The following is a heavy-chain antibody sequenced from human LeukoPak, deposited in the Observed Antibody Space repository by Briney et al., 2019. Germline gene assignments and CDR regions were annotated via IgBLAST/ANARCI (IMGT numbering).Heavy chain of an antibody. CDR2: IYTSGST. CDR3: ARLLGWSGPINWFDP. D-gene: IGHD3-3*01. Sequence: SSETLSLTCTVSGGSISSYYWSWIRQPAGKGLEWVGRIYTSGSTNYNPSLKSRVIMSVDTSKNQFSLKLSSVTAADTAVYYCARLLGWSGPINWFDPWGRGTLVTVSS. CDR1: GGSISSYY. J-gene: IGHJ5*02. V-gene: IGHV4-4*07.